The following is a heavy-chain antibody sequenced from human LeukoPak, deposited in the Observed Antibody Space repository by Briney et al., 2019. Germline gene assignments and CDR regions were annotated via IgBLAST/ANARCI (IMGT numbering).Heavy chain of an antibody. Sequence: GGSLRLSCAASGLTFSSYAMHWVRQAPGKGLEWVAVISYDGSNKYYADSVKGRFTISRDNSKNTLYLQMNSLRAEDTAVYYCARAHLLWFSPDGMDVWGQGTTVTVSS. CDR3: ARAHLLWFSPDGMDV. J-gene: IGHJ6*02. D-gene: IGHD3-10*01. V-gene: IGHV3-30*04. CDR2: ISYDGSNK. CDR1: GLTFSSYA.